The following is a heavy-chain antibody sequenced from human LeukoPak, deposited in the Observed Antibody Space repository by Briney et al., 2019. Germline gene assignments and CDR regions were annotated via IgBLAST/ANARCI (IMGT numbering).Heavy chain of an antibody. D-gene: IGHD5-18*01. Sequence: PWGSLRLSCAASGFAFSSYWMSWVRQAPGKGLEWVANIKQDGSEKYYVDSVKGRFTISRDNAKNSLYLQMNSLRAEDTAVYYCARDQRLYSYGPGPHDAFDIWGQGTMVTVSS. CDR1: GFAFSSYW. CDR3: ARDQRLYSYGPGPHDAFDI. V-gene: IGHV3-7*01. CDR2: IKQDGSEK. J-gene: IGHJ3*02.